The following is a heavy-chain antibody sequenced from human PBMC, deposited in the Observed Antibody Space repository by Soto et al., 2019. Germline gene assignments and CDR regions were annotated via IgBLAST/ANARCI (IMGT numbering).Heavy chain of an antibody. Sequence: HPGGSLRLSCAASGFTFSSYAMSWVRQAPGKGLEWVSAISGSGGSTYYADSVKGRFTISRDNSKNTLYLQMNSLRAEDTAVYYCAREVSSGWKYYYYYGMDVWGQGTTVTVSS. CDR1: GFTFSSYA. J-gene: IGHJ6*02. V-gene: IGHV3-23*01. D-gene: IGHD6-19*01. CDR2: ISGSGGST. CDR3: AREVSSGWKYYYYYGMDV.